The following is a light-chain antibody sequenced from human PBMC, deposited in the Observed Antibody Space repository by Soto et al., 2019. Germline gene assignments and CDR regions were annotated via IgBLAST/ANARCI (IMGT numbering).Light chain of an antibody. Sequence: DIQKTQAPSSLSSSVGDLFTITGRASQSISSYLNWYQQKPGKAPKLLIYAASSLQSGVPSRFSGSGSGTDFTLTISSLQPEDFATYYCQQSYSTPLTFGGGTKVDIK. CDR1: QSISSY. CDR2: AAS. CDR3: QQSYSTPLT. J-gene: IGKJ4*01. V-gene: IGKV1-39*01.